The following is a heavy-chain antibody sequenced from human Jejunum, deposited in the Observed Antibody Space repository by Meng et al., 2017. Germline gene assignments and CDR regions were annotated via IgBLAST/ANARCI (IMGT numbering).Heavy chain of an antibody. V-gene: IGHV1-69*13. CDR2: ITPFFGTT. CDR1: GGTFSSYA. D-gene: IGHD6-19*01. J-gene: IGHJ6*02. Sequence: SVKVSCKASGGTFSSYAFTWVRQAPGQGLDWMGGITPFFGTTNYAQRFQGRVTITADESTATAYMEVPSLRSEDTAVYYCARVSTVSNYAVDFWGQGTPVTVSS. CDR3: ARVSTVSNYAVDF.